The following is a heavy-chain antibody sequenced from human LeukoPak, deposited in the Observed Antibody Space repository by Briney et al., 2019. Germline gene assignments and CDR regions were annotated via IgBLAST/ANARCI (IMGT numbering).Heavy chain of an antibody. Sequence: GGSLRLSCTASGFTFTTYWMAWVRQARGKGLEWVANIKQDGSEAYYAESVRGRFTISRDNAKNSLYLQMNSLRAEDTSVYYCSNGIYDKSYWGQGTLVTVSS. V-gene: IGHV3-7*01. CDR2: IKQDGSEA. J-gene: IGHJ4*02. CDR1: GFTFTTYW. CDR3: SNGIYDKSY. D-gene: IGHD3-22*01.